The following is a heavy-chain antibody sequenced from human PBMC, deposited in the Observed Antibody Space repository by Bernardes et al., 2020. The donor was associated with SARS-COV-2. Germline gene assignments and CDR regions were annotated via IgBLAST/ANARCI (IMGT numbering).Heavy chain of an antibody. CDR1: GFTFSSYG. CDR2: IWYDGSNK. Sequence: GGSLRLSCAASGFTFSSYGMHWVRQAPGKGLEWVAVIWYDGSNKYYADSVKGRFTISRDNSKNTLYLQMNSLRAEDTAVYYCARDHCSSTSCYLDRYFDLWGRGTLVTVSS. CDR3: ARDHCSSTSCYLDRYFDL. J-gene: IGHJ2*01. D-gene: IGHD2-2*01. V-gene: IGHV3-33*01.